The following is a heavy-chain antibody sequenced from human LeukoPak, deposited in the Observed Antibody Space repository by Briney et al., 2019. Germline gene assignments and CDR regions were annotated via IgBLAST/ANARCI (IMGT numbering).Heavy chain of an antibody. D-gene: IGHD6-6*01. CDR3: ARGIAARRVDY. V-gene: IGHV3-21*01. CDR2: ISSSSSYI. J-gene: IGHJ4*02. Sequence: GGSLRLSCAASGFTFSSYSMNWVRQAPGKGLEWVSSISSSSSYIYYADSVKGRFTISRDNAKNPLYLQMNSLRAEDTAVYYCARGIAARRVDYWGQGTLVTVSS. CDR1: GFTFSSYS.